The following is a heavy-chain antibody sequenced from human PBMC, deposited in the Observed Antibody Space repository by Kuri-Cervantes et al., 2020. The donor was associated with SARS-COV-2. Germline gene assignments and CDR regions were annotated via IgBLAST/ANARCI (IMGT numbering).Heavy chain of an antibody. D-gene: IGHD3-22*01. CDR1: GISFSYYA. J-gene: IGHJ4*02. CDR3: AKDALPTYYYDSSGSSLDY. Sequence: GESLKISCAASGISFSYYAMTWVRQTPGKGLEWVSTITGRGDSEFYADSVKGRFTISRDNSKNTLYLQMNSLRAEDTAVYYCAKDALPTYYYDSSGSSLDYWGQGTLVTVSS. V-gene: IGHV3-23*01. CDR2: ITGRGDSE.